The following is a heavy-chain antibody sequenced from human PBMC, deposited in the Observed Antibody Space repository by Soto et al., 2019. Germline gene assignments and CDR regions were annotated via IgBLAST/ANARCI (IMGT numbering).Heavy chain of an antibody. J-gene: IGHJ4*02. D-gene: IGHD6-6*01. Sequence: SETLSVTSAFNGEAFNGYYWRKIRQPPGKGLEWIGEINHSGSANYNPSLKSRVTILVDTSTTQLSLKLTSVTVADTAVYYCARGLRAYSNPSPLVLWGRGTLVTVSS. CDR2: INHSGSA. CDR1: GEAFNGYY. CDR3: ARGLRAYSNPSPLVL. V-gene: IGHV4-34*01.